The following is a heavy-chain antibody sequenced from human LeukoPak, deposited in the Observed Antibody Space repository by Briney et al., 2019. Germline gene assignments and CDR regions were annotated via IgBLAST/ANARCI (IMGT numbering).Heavy chain of an antibody. CDR2: INPNSGGT. J-gene: IGHJ4*02. V-gene: IGHV1-2*02. Sequence: ASVKVSFKASGYTFTVYYMHWVRQAPGQGLEWMGWINPNSGGTNYAQKFQGRVTMTRDTSISTAYMELSRLRSDDTAVYYCARTSITMVRGVTEYYFDYWGQGTLVTVSS. CDR1: GYTFTVYY. D-gene: IGHD3-10*01. CDR3: ARTSITMVRGVTEYYFDY.